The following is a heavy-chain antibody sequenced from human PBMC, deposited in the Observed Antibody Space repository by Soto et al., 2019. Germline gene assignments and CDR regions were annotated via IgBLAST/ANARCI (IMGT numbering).Heavy chain of an antibody. CDR3: ARHETLNGDYDY. CDR2: IYDSGST. Sequence: SETLSLTCTVSGGSISSSSYYWGWIRQPPGKGLEWIGSIYDSGSTYYNPSLKNRVTISVDTSKNQLSLKQSSVTAADTAVYYCARHETLNGDYDYWGQGTLVTVSS. V-gene: IGHV4-39*01. J-gene: IGHJ4*02. CDR1: GGSISSSSYY. D-gene: IGHD4-17*01.